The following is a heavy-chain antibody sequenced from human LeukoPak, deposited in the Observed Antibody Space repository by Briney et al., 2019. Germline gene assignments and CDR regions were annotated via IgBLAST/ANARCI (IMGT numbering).Heavy chain of an antibody. CDR1: GFTFDDYA. V-gene: IGHV3-9*01. CDR3: AKSSGSIAVAGPYYFDS. CDR2: IYWNGQSI. Sequence: GGSLRLSCVASGFTFDDYAMHWIRQVPGKGPEWVSAIYWNGQSIDYDDSVKGRFSISRDNAKNSLHLQMNSLRPEDTALYYCAKSSGSIAVAGPYYFDSWGQGTLVTVSS. J-gene: IGHJ4*02. D-gene: IGHD6-19*01.